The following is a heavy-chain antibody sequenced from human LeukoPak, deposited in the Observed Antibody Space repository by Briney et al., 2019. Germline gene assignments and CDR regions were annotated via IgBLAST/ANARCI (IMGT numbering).Heavy chain of an antibody. CDR1: SGSISNYY. V-gene: IGHV4-59*01. CDR3: ARERVGATGEEFDY. CDR2: IYYSGRN. Sequence: PSETLSLTCTVSSGSISNYYWSWIRQPPGKGLEWIGYIYYSGRNNYNPSLKSRVTISVDTSKNQFSLKLSSVTAADTAVYYCARERVGATGEEFDYWGQGTLVTVSS. D-gene: IGHD1-26*01. J-gene: IGHJ4*02.